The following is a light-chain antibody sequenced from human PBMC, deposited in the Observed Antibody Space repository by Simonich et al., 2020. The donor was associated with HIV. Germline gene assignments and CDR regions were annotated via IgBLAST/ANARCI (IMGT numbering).Light chain of an antibody. CDR3: SSYAGIYTFWV. CDR2: DVT. V-gene: IGLV2-11*01. Sequence: QSALTQPRSVSGAPGQSVNIPCPGTSCAVGGFKHFSWYQQHPGKAPKLMIYDVTKRPSGVPYRFSGSKSDNTASLTISGLQAEDEANYYCSSYAGIYTFWVFGGGSKLTVL. J-gene: IGLJ3*02. CDR1: SCAVGGFKH.